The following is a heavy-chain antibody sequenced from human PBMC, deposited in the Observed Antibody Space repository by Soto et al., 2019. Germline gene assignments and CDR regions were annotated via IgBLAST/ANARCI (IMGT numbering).Heavy chain of an antibody. Sequence: SETLSLACTVSDGSISSYYWSWIRQPPGKGLEWIGYIYYSGSTKYNPSLRSRVTISVDTSKNQFSLKLSSVTAADTAVYYCARHIYGPRGYFDYWGQGTRVT. CDR2: IYYSGST. J-gene: IGHJ4*02. CDR1: DGSISSYY. D-gene: IGHD3-10*01. V-gene: IGHV4-59*08. CDR3: ARHIYGPRGYFDY.